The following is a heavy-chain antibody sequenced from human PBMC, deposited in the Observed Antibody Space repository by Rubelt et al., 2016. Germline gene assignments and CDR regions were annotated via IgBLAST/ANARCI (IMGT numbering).Heavy chain of an antibody. CDR3: VREGGSSGRAGYFDY. V-gene: IGHV3-23*01. D-gene: IGHD3-16*01. Sequence: GLEWVSAISGSGSDTYYADSVKGRFTISRDDSKNTLDLQMNSLRAEDTAVYYCVREGGSSGRAGYFDYWGQGTLVTVSS. J-gene: IGHJ4*02. CDR2: ISGSGSDT.